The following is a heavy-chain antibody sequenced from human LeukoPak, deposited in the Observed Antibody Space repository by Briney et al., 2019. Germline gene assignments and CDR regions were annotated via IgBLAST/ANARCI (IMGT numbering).Heavy chain of an antibody. CDR3: AKPPGTVTPTNWFDP. Sequence: PGGSLRLSCAASGFTFDDYGMSWVRQAPGKGLEWVSAISGSGGSTYYADSVKGRFTISRDNSKNTLYLQMNSLRAEDTAVYYCAKPPGTVTPTNWFDPWGQGTLVAVSS. J-gene: IGHJ5*02. CDR1: GFTFDDYG. D-gene: IGHD4-17*01. CDR2: ISGSGGST. V-gene: IGHV3-23*01.